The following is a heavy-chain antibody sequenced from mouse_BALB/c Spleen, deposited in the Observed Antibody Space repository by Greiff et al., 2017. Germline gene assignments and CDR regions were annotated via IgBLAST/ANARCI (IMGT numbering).Heavy chain of an antibody. CDR1: GYTFTSYW. D-gene: IGHD2-3*01. CDR2: IDPSDSYT. J-gene: IGHJ3*01. Sequence: QVQLKQPGAELVKPGASVKLSCKASGYTFTSYWMHWVKQRPGQGLEWIGEIDPSDSYTNYNQKFKGKATLTVDKSSSTAYMQLSSLTSEDSAVYYCARDDGGFAYWGQGTLVTVSA. CDR3: ARDDGGFAY. V-gene: IGHV1-69*02.